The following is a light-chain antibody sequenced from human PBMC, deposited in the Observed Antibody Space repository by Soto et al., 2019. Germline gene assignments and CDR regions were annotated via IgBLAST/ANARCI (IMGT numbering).Light chain of an antibody. CDR1: SSDVGGYNF. Sequence: QSALTHPPSASGPPGKSVTISCTGTSSDVGGYNFVSWYQQHPGKAPKLILYEVTKRPSGVPHRFSGSKSGNTASLTVSGLQAEDEADYYCSSYAGSNNLIFGGGTKLTVL. J-gene: IGLJ2*01. CDR2: EVT. V-gene: IGLV2-8*01. CDR3: SSYAGSNNLI.